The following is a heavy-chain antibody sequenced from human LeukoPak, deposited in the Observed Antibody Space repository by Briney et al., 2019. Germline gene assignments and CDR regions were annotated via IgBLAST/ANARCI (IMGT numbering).Heavy chain of an antibody. Sequence: PGGSLRLSCAASGFTFSTYAMSWVRQAPGKGLEWVSVISGSGGNSYYADSVKGRFTISRDNSKNTLYLQMNSLRAEDTAVYYCAKDPYDSSGYYNYWGQEPWSPSPQ. V-gene: IGHV3-23*01. D-gene: IGHD3-22*01. CDR1: GFTFSTYA. CDR2: ISGSGGNS. J-gene: IGHJ4*01. CDR3: AKDPYDSSGYYNY.